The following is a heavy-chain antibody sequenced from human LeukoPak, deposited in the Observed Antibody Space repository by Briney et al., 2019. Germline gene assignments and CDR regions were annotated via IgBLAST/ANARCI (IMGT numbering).Heavy chain of an antibody. V-gene: IGHV4-4*07. CDR1: GGSISSYY. CDR3: ARSGYYDPDYFDI. D-gene: IGHD3-22*01. Sequence: PSETLSLTCTVSGGSISSYYWSWLRQPAGKGLEWIGRIYTSGSTNYNPSLKSRVTMSVDTSKNQFSLKLSSVTAADTAVCYCARSGYYDPDYFDIWGQGTMVTVSS. J-gene: IGHJ3*02. CDR2: IYTSGST.